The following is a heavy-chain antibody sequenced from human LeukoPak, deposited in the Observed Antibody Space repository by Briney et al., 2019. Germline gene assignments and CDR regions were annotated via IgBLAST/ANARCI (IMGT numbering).Heavy chain of an antibody. CDR1: GYTFTSYG. CDR3: AREVTTDYYYYGMDV. D-gene: IGHD3-22*01. V-gene: IGHV1-18*01. CDR2: ISAYNGNT. J-gene: IGHJ6*02. Sequence: ASVKVSCTASGYTFTSYGISWVRQAPGQGLEWMGWISAYNGNTNYAQKLQGRVTMTTDTSTSTAYMELRSLRSDDTAVYYCAREVTTDYYYYGMDVWGQGTTVTVSS.